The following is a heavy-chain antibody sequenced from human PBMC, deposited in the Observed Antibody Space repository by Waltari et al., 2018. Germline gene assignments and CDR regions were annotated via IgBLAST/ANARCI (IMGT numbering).Heavy chain of an antibody. CDR1: GYTFTNYA. Sequence: QVQLVQSGSELKKPGASVKGSCKASGYTFTNYAINWLRQAPGQGLELMGWINTNTGNPTYVQGFTGRFVFSLDTSVSTAYLQINSLKADDTAVYYCAREVVPAATIVVNWFDPWGQGTLVTVSS. CDR3: AREVVPAATIVVNWFDP. D-gene: IGHD2-2*01. CDR2: INTNTGNP. V-gene: IGHV7-4-1*02. J-gene: IGHJ5*02.